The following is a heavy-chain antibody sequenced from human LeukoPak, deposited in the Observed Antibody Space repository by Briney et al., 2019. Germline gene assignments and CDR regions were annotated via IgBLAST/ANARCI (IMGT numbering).Heavy chain of an antibody. D-gene: IGHD5-18*01. CDR3: TSDRGRGYSYGYDLDY. CDR1: RGTFTSYA. J-gene: IGHJ4*02. V-gene: IGHV1-69*05. CDR2: IIPIFGTA. Sequence: SVKVSCKASRGTFTSYAISWVRQAPGQGLEWMGRIIPIFGTANYAQKFQGRVTITTHESTSTPYLELSTLRSEHTPVFSCTSDRGRGYSYGYDLDYWGQGTLVTVSS.